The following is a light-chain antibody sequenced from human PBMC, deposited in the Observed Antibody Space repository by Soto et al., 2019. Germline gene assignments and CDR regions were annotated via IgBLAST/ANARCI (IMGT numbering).Light chain of an antibody. V-gene: IGLV2-18*02. Sequence: QSALTQPPSVSGSPGQSVAISCTGTSSDVGSSNGVSWYQQPPGAAPKLMNYDVTNRPSGVPDRFSGSKSGNTASLTFSGLQAEDEADYYCSSYTSSSTYVFGTGTKVTVL. CDR3: SSYTSSSTYV. CDR2: DVT. CDR1: SSDVGSSNG. J-gene: IGLJ1*01.